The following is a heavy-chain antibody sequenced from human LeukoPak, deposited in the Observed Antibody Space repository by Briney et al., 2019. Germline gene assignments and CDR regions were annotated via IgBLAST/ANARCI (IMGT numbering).Heavy chain of an antibody. Sequence: ASVKVSCKASGYTFTRYAMHWVRQAPGQRLEWMGWINAGNGNTKYSQKFQGRVTITRDTSASTAYMELSSLRSEDTAVYCCARPYDYVRGSYRYTLDYWGQGTLVTVSS. CDR2: INAGNGNT. V-gene: IGHV1-3*01. CDR3: ARPYDYVRGSYRYTLDY. J-gene: IGHJ4*02. D-gene: IGHD3-16*02. CDR1: GYTFTRYA.